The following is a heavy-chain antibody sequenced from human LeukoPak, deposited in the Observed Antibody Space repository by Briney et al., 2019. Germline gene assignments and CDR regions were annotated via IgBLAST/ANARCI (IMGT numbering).Heavy chain of an antibody. CDR3: ARDSSSHYFFDY. J-gene: IGHJ4*02. D-gene: IGHD2-2*01. CDR1: GFTVSSNH. Sequence: GGSLRLSCVASGFTVSSNHMNWVRQAPGKGLEWVSIFYIGGTTKYADSVQGRFTISRDNSINTLYLEMNSLGAEDTAVYYCARDSSSHYFFDYWGQGTLVTVSS. V-gene: IGHV3-53*01. CDR2: FYIGGTT.